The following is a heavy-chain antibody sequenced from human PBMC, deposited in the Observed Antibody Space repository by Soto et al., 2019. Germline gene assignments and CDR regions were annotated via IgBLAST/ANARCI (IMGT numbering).Heavy chain of an antibody. V-gene: IGHV3-33*01. J-gene: IGHJ6*03. CDR2: IWYDGSNK. CDR1: GFTFSSYG. Sequence: GGSLRLSCAASGFTFSSYGMRWVRQAPGKGLEWVAVIWYDGSNKYYADSVKGRFTISRDNSKNTLYLQMNSLRAEDTAVYYCASDGCLLTDNYYYYMDVWGKGTTVTV. CDR3: ASDGCLLTDNYYYYMDV. D-gene: IGHD2-21*02.